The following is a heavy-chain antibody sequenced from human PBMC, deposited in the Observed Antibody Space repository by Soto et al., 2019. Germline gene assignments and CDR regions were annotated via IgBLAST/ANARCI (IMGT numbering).Heavy chain of an antibody. J-gene: IGHJ6*03. Sequence: SETLSLTCAVYGGSFSGYYWSWIRQPPGKGLEWIGEINHSGSTNYNPSLKSRVTISVDTSKNQFSLKLSSVTAADTAVYYCARGLGYSSSWYNYYYYMDVWGKGTTVTV. D-gene: IGHD6-13*01. CDR2: INHSGST. CDR1: GGSFSGYY. CDR3: ARGLGYSSSWYNYYYYMDV. V-gene: IGHV4-34*01.